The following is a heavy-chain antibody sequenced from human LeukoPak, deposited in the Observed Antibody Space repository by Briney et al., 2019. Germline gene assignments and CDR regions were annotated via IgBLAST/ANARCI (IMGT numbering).Heavy chain of an antibody. CDR1: GGSISSSAYY. Sequence: SETLSLTCTVSGGSISSSAYYWGWIRQPPGQGLEWIGNIYYSGTTYYNPSLRSRVTISVDTSKNQFSLKLSSVNAADTAVYYWAKLKKFQKIFDCWGQGNLVTVSS. J-gene: IGHJ4*02. V-gene: IGHV4-39*01. CDR2: IYYSGTT. CDR3: AKLKKFQKIFDC. D-gene: IGHD2-21*01.